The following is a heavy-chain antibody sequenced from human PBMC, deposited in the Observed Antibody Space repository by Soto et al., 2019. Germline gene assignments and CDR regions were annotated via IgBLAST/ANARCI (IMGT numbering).Heavy chain of an antibody. D-gene: IGHD2-15*01. CDR3: ARVQILYHYGMDV. V-gene: IGHV3-21*01. J-gene: IGHJ6*02. CDR1: GFTFSSYS. CDR2: ISSSSSYI. Sequence: EVQLVESGGGLVKPGGSLRLSCAASGFTFSSYSMNWVRQAPGKGLEWVSSISSSSSYIYYADSVKGRFTISRDNAKNSLYLQMNSLRAEDTAVYYCARVQILYHYGMDVWGQGTTVTVSS.